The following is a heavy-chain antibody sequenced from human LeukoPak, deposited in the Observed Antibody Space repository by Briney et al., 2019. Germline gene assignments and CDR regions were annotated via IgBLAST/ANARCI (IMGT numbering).Heavy chain of an antibody. J-gene: IGHJ6*03. CDR1: GFTFSSYG. CDR2: ISGSGGIT. V-gene: IGHV3-23*01. CDR3: ARVSGSSWYNYYYYMDV. D-gene: IGHD6-13*01. Sequence: GGSLRLSCAASGFTFSSYGMSWVRQAPGKGLEWVSAISGSGGITKYADSVKGRFTISRDNSKNTMYLQMNSLRAEDTAVYYCARVSGSSWYNYYYYMDVWGKGTTVTISS.